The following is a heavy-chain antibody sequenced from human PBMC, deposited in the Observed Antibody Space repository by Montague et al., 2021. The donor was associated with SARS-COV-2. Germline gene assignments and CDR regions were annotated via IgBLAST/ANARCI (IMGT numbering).Heavy chain of an antibody. Sequence: CAISGDSVSSNTVAWNWFRQSPSRSLEWLGRTYYRSKWYNDYAVSMQSRVTINPDTSKNQFSLHVNSATPEDTVVYYCARDSEYSIDYWGQGRLVTVSS. V-gene: IGHV6-1*01. J-gene: IGHJ4*02. CDR1: GDSVSSNTVA. CDR2: TYYRSKWYN. CDR3: ARDSEYSIDY. D-gene: IGHD6-6*01.